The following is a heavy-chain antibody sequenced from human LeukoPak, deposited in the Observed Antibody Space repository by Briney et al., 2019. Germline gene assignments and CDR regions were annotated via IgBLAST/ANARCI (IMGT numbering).Heavy chain of an antibody. CDR3: AKNRASGWNDGFCFDH. D-gene: IGHD6-19*01. V-gene: IGHV3-74*01. Sequence: GGSLRLSRAASGFTFSDYWMHWVRQAPGKGLVWVSHINADEDRAAYADSVMGRFTISRDNARNTLYLQMNSLRVEDTAIYYCAKNRASGWNDGFCFDHWGQGTLVTVSS. CDR1: GFTFSDYW. J-gene: IGHJ4*02. CDR2: INADEDRA.